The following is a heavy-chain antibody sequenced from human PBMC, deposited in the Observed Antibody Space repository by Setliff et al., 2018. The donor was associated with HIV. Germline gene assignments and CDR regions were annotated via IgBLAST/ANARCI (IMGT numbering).Heavy chain of an antibody. Sequence: ASVKVSCKASGYTFTTYAMHWVRQAPGQRLEWMGWINAANGNTKYSQKFQGRVTIIRDTSASTAYMELSSLRSEDTAVYYCARGPHSSRGQNYQYMDVWGKGTTVTVSS. CDR3: ARGPHSSRGQNYQYMDV. CDR2: INAANGNT. J-gene: IGHJ6*03. CDR1: GYTFTTYA. D-gene: IGHD3-10*01. V-gene: IGHV1-3*01.